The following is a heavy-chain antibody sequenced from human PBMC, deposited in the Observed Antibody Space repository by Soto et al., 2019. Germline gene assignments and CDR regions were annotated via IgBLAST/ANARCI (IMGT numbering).Heavy chain of an antibody. CDR1: GGSISSYY. V-gene: IGHV4-59*08. CDR2: IYYSGRT. CDR3: ARVTYYDFWSGYYTPTSFDY. J-gene: IGHJ4*02. Sequence: QVQLQESGPGLVKPSETLSLTCTVSGGSISSYYWSWIRQPPGKGLEWIGYIYYSGRTNYNTSLKSRGTISVDTSKNPFSLKLSSVTAADTAVYYCARVTYYDFWSGYYTPTSFDYWGQGTLVTLSS. D-gene: IGHD3-3*01.